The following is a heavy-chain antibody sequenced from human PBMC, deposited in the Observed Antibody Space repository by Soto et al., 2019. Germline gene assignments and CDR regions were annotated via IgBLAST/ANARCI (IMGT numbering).Heavy chain of an antibody. CDR2: ISSSGNII. J-gene: IGHJ4*02. Sequence: GGSLRLSCAGSGFTFSDYYMSWIRQAPGKGLEWVSYISSSGNIIYYADSVKGRFTISRDNAKNSLYLQMNSLRAEDAAVYYCARDLGYYASDGYFDYWGQGTLVTVSS. CDR1: GFTFSDYY. V-gene: IGHV3-11*01. CDR3: ARDLGYYASDGYFDY. D-gene: IGHD3-22*01.